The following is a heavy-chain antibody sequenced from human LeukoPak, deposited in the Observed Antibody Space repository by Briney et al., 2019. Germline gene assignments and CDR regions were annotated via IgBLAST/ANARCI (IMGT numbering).Heavy chain of an antibody. J-gene: IGHJ2*01. V-gene: IGHV4-59*11. Sequence: SETLSFTCTVSGGSISSHYWSWIRQPPGKGLEWIGYIYYSGSTNYNPSLKSRVTISVDTSKNQFSLKLSSVTAADTAVYYCANLSPSGSHYWYFDLWGRGTLVTVSS. CDR2: IYYSGST. CDR3: ANLSPSGSHYWYFDL. D-gene: IGHD1-26*01. CDR1: GGSISSHY.